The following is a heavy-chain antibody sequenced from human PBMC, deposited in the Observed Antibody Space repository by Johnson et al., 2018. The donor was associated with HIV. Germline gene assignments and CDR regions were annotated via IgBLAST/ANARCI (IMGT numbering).Heavy chain of an antibody. CDR2: LTWNGGRT. V-gene: IGHV3-20*04. CDR3: ARASHYADAFDI. Sequence: VQLVESGGGVVRPGGSLRLSRAASGFTFDDYGMSWVRQAPGKGLEWVAGLTWNGGRTGYADPVKGRFSIYRDNGKNSLYLQMNSLRVDDTALYYCARASHYADAFDIWGQGTMVTVSS. CDR1: GFTFDDYG. J-gene: IGHJ3*02. D-gene: IGHD2-2*01.